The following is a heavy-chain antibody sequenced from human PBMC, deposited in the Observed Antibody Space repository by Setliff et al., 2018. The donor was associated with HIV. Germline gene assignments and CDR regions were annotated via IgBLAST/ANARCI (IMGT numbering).Heavy chain of an antibody. Sequence: ASVKVSCKASGDTLSIHPISWVRQAPGEGLEWMGIVNPSGGSTNYAQKFQGRVTMTRDTSTSTVYMELSSLRAEDTAVYYCARSVIGYYYYGMDVWGQGTLVTVSS. J-gene: IGHJ6*02. CDR3: ARSVIGYYYYGMDV. V-gene: IGHV1-46*01. D-gene: IGHD3-10*01. CDR1: GDTLSIHP. CDR2: VNPSGGST.